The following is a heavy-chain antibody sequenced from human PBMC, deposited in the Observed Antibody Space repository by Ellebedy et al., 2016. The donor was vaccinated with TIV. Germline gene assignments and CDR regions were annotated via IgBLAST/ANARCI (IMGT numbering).Heavy chain of an antibody. Sequence: SETLSLXXIVSGGSISSSNYYWDWIRQPPGKGLEWIGSMFSTGNTYYNPSLRSRVTMSVDTSKNQFSLKVSSVTAADTAVYYCARVYCSGTSCSSYQFDYWGQGTLVTVSS. CDR2: MFSTGNT. J-gene: IGHJ4*02. CDR1: GGSISSSNYY. V-gene: IGHV4-39*07. D-gene: IGHD2-2*01. CDR3: ARVYCSGTSCSSYQFDY.